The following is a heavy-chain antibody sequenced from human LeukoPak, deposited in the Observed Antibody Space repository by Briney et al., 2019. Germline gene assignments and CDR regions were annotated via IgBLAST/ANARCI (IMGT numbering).Heavy chain of an antibody. J-gene: IGHJ3*02. CDR3: ASLVGWSGYYSDALDI. CDR1: GYTFASYY. V-gene: IGHV1-46*01. D-gene: IGHD3-3*01. CDR2: INPSGGST. Sequence: ASVKVSCKASGYTFASYYMHWVRQAPGQGLEWMGIINPSGGSTSYAQKFQGRVTTTRDTSTSTVYMELSSLRSEDTAVYYCASLVGWSGYYSDALDIWGQGTMVTVSS.